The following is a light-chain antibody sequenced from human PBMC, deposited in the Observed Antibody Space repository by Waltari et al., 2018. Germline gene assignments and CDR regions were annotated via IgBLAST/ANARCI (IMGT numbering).Light chain of an antibody. CDR1: QSVGWS. V-gene: IGKV3-20*01. Sequence: EIVLTQSPGTLSLSPGEGATLSCRASQSVGWSLAWYQQKPGQAPRLVISGASSRATGIPDRFSGSESGTDFSLTISRLEPEDVAVYYCQHYVRLPVTFGQGTKVEI. CDR3: QHYVRLPVT. J-gene: IGKJ1*01. CDR2: GAS.